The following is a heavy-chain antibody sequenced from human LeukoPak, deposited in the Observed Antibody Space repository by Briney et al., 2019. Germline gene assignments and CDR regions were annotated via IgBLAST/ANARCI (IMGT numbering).Heavy chain of an antibody. CDR3: ARAPYSTPPFDY. V-gene: IGHV1-2*02. Sequence: ASVKVSSTASGYTFTAYSMHRVRQAPGQGLEWMGWINPNSGATNYAQRFQGRVSLTRDTSTNTASMELSRLTSDDTAIYYCARAPYSTPPFDYWGQGTLVTVSS. J-gene: IGHJ4*02. CDR1: GYTFTAYS. D-gene: IGHD6-13*01. CDR2: INPNSGAT.